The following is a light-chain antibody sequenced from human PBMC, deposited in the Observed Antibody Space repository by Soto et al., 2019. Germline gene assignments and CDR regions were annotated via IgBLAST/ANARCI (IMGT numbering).Light chain of an antibody. J-gene: IGKJ5*01. Sequence: EIGMTQSPASLSVSPGERATLSCRASQNVNSNLAWYQQKPGQAPRFLIYGASTRATGIPARFSGSGSGTEFTLTISSLQSEDFAVYYCHHYNNWPRTFGQGTRLEIK. CDR2: GAS. V-gene: IGKV3-15*01. CDR1: QNVNSN. CDR3: HHYNNWPRT.